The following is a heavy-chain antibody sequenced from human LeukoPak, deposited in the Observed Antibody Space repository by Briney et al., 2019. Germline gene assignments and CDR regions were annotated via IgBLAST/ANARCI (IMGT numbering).Heavy chain of an antibody. CDR3: ARAYSSSRYGRSFDY. V-gene: IGHV4-39*07. CDR2: IYYSGST. J-gene: IGHJ4*02. Sequence: SETLSLTCTVSGGSISSSSYYWGWIRQPPGKGLEWIGSIYYSGSTYYNPSLKSRVTISVDTSKNQFSLKLSSVTAADTAVYYCARAYSSSRYGRSFDYWGQGTLVTVSS. CDR1: GGSISSSSYY. D-gene: IGHD6-13*01.